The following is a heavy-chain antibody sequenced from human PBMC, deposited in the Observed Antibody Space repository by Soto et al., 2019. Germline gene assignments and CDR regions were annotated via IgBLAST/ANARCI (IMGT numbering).Heavy chain of an antibody. CDR2: INAGNGNT. Sequence: ASVKVSCKTPGYTFTRYNMHWVRQAPGQRLEWMGWINAGNGNTKYSQKFQGRITITRDTSASTAYMELNSLRAEDTAVYYCVREKVTMIVGFYYFDYWGQGTRVTVSS. V-gene: IGHV1-3*01. CDR3: VREKVTMIVGFYYFDY. D-gene: IGHD3-22*01. CDR1: GYTFTRYN. J-gene: IGHJ4*02.